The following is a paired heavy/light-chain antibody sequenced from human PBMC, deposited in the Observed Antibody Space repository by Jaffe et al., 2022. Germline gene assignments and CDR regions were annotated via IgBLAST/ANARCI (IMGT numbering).Light chain of an antibody. Sequence: SYVLTQPPSVSVAPGQTARITCGGNNIGSKSVHWYQQKPGQAPVLVVYDDSDRPSGIPERFSGSNSGNTATLTISRVEAGDEADYYCQVWDSSSDRVVFGGGTKLTVL. V-gene: IGLV3-21*02. CDR3: QVWDSSSDRVV. CDR1: NIGSKS. J-gene: IGLJ2*01. CDR2: DDS.
Heavy chain of an antibody. Sequence: QVQLQESGPGLVKPSETLSLTCAVSGYSISSGYYWGWIRQPPGKGLEWIGSIYHSGSTYYNPSLKSRVTISVDTSKNQFSLKLSSVTAADTAVYYCAYYGDYSSDSPYYFDYWGQGTLVTVSS. D-gene: IGHD4-17*01. CDR2: IYHSGST. J-gene: IGHJ4*02. V-gene: IGHV4-38-2*01. CDR1: GYSISSGYY. CDR3: AYYGDYSSDSPYYFDY.